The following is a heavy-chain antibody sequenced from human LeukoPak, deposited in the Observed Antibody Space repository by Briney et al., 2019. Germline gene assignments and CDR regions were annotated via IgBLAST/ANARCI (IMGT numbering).Heavy chain of an antibody. V-gene: IGHV3-33*01. Sequence: PGRSLRLSCAASGFTFSSYGMRWVRQAPGKGLEWVALIWYDGSNEYYADSVKGRFTISRDNSKNTFFLLMNSLRAEDTALYYCARDNGQQLGSAFDIWGQGTLVTVSS. CDR3: ARDNGQQLGSAFDI. CDR1: GFTFSSYG. D-gene: IGHD6-13*01. J-gene: IGHJ3*02. CDR2: IWYDGSNE.